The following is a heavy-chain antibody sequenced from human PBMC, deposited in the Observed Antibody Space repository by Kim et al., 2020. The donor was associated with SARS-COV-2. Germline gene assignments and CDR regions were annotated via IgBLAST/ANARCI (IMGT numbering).Heavy chain of an antibody. V-gene: IGHV3-7*01. J-gene: IGHJ4*02. D-gene: IGHD3-10*01. CDR3: AREGGLWFGGTYFDY. Sequence: GSVKGRFTISRDNAKNSLYLQMNSLRAEDTAVYYCAREGGLWFGGTYFDYWGQGTLVTVSS.